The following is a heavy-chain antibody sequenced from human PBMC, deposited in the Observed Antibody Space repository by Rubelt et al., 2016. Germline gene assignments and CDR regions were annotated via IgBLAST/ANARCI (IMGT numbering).Heavy chain of an antibody. CDR2: VSASGGVT. D-gene: IGHD3-16*01. CDR3: ARDGVDY. J-gene: IGHJ4*02. V-gene: IGHV3-23*01. Sequence: VQMLESGGGLVQPGGSLRLSCAASGFTFTTYAMSWVRQAPGKGLEWVSTVSASGGVTYFADSVKGRFTISRDNSKNTLYLQMNSLTVDDTAVYYCARDGVDYWGQGTLVTVSS. CDR1: GFTFTTYA.